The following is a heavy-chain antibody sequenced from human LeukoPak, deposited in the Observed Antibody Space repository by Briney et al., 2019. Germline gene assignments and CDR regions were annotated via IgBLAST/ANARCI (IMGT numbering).Heavy chain of an antibody. CDR1: GGSFSGYY. J-gene: IGHJ4*02. CDR3: ARTAHSSSWDDY. V-gene: IGHV4-34*01. Sequence: SETLSFTCAVYGGSFSGYYWSWIRQPPGKGLEWIGSIYYSGSTYYNPSLKSRVTITVDTSKNQFSLKLSSVTAADTAVYYCARTAHSSSWDDYWGQGTLVTVSS. CDR2: IYYSGST. D-gene: IGHD6-13*01.